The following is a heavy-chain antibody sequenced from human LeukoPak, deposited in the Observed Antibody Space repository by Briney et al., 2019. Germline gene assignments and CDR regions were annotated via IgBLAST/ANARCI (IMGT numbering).Heavy chain of an antibody. CDR3: AREAYSGSYLNWFDP. J-gene: IGHJ5*02. CDR1: GGSISSGGYY. Sequence: SQTLSLTCTVSGGSISSGGYYWSWIRQHPGKGLEWIGYIYYSGSTYYNPSLKSRVTISVDTSKNQFSLKLSSVTAADTAAYYCAREAYSGSYLNWFDPWGQGTLVTVSS. V-gene: IGHV4-31*03. CDR2: IYYSGST. D-gene: IGHD1-26*01.